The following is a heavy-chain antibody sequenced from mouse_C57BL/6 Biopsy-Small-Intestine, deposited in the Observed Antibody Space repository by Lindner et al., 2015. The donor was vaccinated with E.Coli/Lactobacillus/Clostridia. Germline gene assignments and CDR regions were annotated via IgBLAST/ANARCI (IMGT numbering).Heavy chain of an antibody. Sequence: SVKVSCKASGFTFTSYYMHWVRQAPGQGLEWMGIVNPSAFSTTYAQKFQDRVTMTRDTSTSTSYMDLTSLRSEDTAVYYCARGGTKYVDTSMANFDYWGQGTLVTVSS. CDR1: GFTFTSYY. V-gene: IGHV1-64*01. J-gene: IGHJ4*01. D-gene: IGHD1-1*02. CDR3: ARGGTKYVDTSMANFDY. CDR2: VNPSAFST.